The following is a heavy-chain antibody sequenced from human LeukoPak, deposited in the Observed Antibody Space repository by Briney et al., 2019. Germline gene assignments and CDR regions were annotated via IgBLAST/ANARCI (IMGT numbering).Heavy chain of an antibody. V-gene: IGHV3-7*05. D-gene: IGHD3-10*01. CDR3: ARDRGRGWFDP. J-gene: IGHJ5*02. CDR1: GFIFSTYW. CDR2: IKEDGSEK. Sequence: GGPLRLSCAASGFIFSTYWMSWVRQAPGKGLEWVANIKEDGSEKYYVDSVKGRFTISRDNAKNSLYLQMNSLRAEDTAVYYCARDRGRGWFDPWGQGTLVTVSS.